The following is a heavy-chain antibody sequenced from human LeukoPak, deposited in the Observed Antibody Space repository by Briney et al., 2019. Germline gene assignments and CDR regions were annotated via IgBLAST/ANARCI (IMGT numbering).Heavy chain of an antibody. V-gene: IGHV3-23*01. Sequence: PGGSLRLSCAASGFTFSSYAMSWVRQAPGKGLEWVSAISGSGGNTYYADSVKGRFTISRDNSKNTLYLQMNSLRAEDTAIYYCAKEDGVTVIVVARGMDVWGKGTTVTVSS. D-gene: IGHD3-22*01. J-gene: IGHJ6*03. CDR3: AKEDGVTVIVVARGMDV. CDR1: GFTFSSYA. CDR2: ISGSGGNT.